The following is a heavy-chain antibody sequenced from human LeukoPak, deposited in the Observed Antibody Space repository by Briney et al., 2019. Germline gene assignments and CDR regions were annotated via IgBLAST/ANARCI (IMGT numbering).Heavy chain of an antibody. J-gene: IGHJ4*02. CDR2: ISGSGGST. CDR1: GFTFSSYA. CDR3: AKFPGASGSYSFVDC. V-gene: IGHV3-23*01. D-gene: IGHD3-10*01. Sequence: GGSLRLSCAASGFTFSSYAMSWDRQAPGKGLEWVSTISGSGGSTYYADSVKGRFTISRDNSKNTLYLQMNSLRAEDTAVYYCAKFPGASGSYSFVDCWGQGTLVTVSS.